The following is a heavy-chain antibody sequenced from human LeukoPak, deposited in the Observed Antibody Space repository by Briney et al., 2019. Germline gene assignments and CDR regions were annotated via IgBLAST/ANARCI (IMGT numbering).Heavy chain of an antibody. D-gene: IGHD1-1*01. J-gene: IGHJ4*02. CDR2: IDPSDSYT. V-gene: IGHV5-10-1*01. CDR1: GYSFTTYW. Sequence: PGESLKIFCKGSGYSFTTYWISWVRQMPGKGLEWMGRIDPSDSYTNYSPSFQGHVTISADKSISTAYLQWSSLEASDTAMFYCARLRYNWKSFDYWGQGTLVTVSS. CDR3: ARLRYNWKSFDY.